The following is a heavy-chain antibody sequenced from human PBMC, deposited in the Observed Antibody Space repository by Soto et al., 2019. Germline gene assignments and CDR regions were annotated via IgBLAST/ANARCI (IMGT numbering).Heavy chain of an antibody. V-gene: IGHV4-34*01. CDR3: ARVPYSGYYEKDY. CDR2: INHSGST. Sequence: SETLSLTCAVCGGSFSGYYWSWIRQPPGKGLEWIGEINHSGSTNYNPSLKSRVTISVDTSKNQFSLKLSSVTAADTAVYYCARVPYSGYYEKDYWGQGTLVTVSS. D-gene: IGHD3-22*01. CDR1: GGSFSGYY. J-gene: IGHJ4*02.